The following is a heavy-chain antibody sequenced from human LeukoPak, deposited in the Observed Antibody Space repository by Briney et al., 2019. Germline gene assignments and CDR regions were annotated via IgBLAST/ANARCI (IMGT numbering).Heavy chain of an antibody. CDR1: AYSISSGYC. CDR3: ARRFDDGNFDY. V-gene: IGHV4-38-2*01. Sequence: PSETLSLTCAVSAYSISSGYCWGWIRQPPGKGLEWIGSIYHSGSTYYNPSLKSRVTVSVDTSKNQFSLKLSSVTAADTAVYYCARRFDDGNFDYWGQGTLVTVSS. D-gene: IGHD5-24*01. CDR2: IYHSGST. J-gene: IGHJ4*02.